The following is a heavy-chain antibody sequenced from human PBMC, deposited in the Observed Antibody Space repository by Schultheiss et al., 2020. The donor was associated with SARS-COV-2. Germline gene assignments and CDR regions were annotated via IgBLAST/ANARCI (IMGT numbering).Heavy chain of an antibody. D-gene: IGHD2/OR15-2a*01. CDR3: ALSNWLES. Sequence: LSLTCTVSGGSISSGGYYWSWIRQHPGKGLVWVSRINGDGSSTSYADSVKGRLTISRDNAKNTLYLQMDSLSAEDTAVYYCALSNWLESWGLGTLVTVSS. CDR1: GGSISSGGYY. J-gene: IGHJ5*01. V-gene: IGHV3-74*01. CDR2: INGDGSST.